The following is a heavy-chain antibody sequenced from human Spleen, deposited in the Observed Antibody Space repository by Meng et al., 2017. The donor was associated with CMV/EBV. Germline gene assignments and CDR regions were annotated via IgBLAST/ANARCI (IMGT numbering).Heavy chain of an antibody. D-gene: IGHD3-22*01. J-gene: IGHJ3*02. Sequence: SETLSLTCAVYGGSFSGYYWSWIRQPPGKGLEWIGEINHSGSTNYNPSLKSRVTISVDTSKNQFSLKLSSVTAADTAVYYCARDNNYYYDSSGFAFDIWGRGTMVTVSS. V-gene: IGHV4-34*01. CDR3: ARDNNYYYDSSGFAFDI. CDR1: GGSFSGYY. CDR2: INHSGST.